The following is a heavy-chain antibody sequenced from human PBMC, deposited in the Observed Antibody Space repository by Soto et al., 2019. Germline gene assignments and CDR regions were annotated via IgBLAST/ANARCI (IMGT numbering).Heavy chain of an antibody. V-gene: IGHV4-34*01. CDR3: ARSYDSSGGQDLFFDI. CDR1: GGSFSGYY. Sequence: QVQLQQWGAGLLKPSETLSLTCAVYGGSFSGYYWSWIRQPPGKGLEWIGEINHSGSTNYNPSLKSRVTISVDTSKNQFSLKLSSVTAADTAVYYCARSYDSSGGQDLFFDIWGQGTMVTVSS. J-gene: IGHJ3*02. D-gene: IGHD3-22*01. CDR2: INHSGST.